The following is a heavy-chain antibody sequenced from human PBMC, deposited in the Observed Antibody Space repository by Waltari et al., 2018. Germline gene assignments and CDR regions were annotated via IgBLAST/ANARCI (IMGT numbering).Heavy chain of an antibody. J-gene: IGHJ5*02. CDR3: ARGRPSFYDSSGYINWFDP. Sequence: QVQLQQWGAGLLKPSETLSLTCAVYGGSFSGYYWSWIRQPPGKGLEWIWEINHSGSTNDNPSLKSRVTISVYTSKNQFALKLSAVTAADTAVYYCARGRPSFYDSSGYINWFDPWGQGTLVIVSS. CDR1: GGSFSGYY. V-gene: IGHV4-34*01. CDR2: INHSGST. D-gene: IGHD3-22*01.